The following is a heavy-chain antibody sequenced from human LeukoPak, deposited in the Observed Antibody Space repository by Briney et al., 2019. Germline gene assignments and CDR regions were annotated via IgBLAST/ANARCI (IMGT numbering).Heavy chain of an antibody. D-gene: IGHD3-3*01. Sequence: ASVKVSCKASGGTFSSYAISWVRQAPGQGLEWMGWISAYNGNTNYAQKLQGRVTMTTDTSTSTAYMELRSLRSDDTAVYYCARSYTIFGVVPGYWGQGTLVTVSS. J-gene: IGHJ4*02. CDR2: ISAYNGNT. CDR1: GGTFSSYA. V-gene: IGHV1-18*01. CDR3: ARSYTIFGVVPGY.